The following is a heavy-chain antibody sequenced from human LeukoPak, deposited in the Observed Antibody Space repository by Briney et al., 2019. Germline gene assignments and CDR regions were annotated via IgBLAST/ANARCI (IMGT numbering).Heavy chain of an antibody. J-gene: IGHJ4*02. V-gene: IGHV3-48*01. CDR1: GFTFSSYN. CDR2: ISSSSSSI. Sequence: GGSLRLSCAASGFTFSSYNMNWVRQAPGKGLEWVSYISSSSSSIKYADSVKGRFTISRDNSKNTLYLQMNSLRAEDTAVYYCAKEGFDCWGQGTLVTVSS. CDR3: AKEGFDC.